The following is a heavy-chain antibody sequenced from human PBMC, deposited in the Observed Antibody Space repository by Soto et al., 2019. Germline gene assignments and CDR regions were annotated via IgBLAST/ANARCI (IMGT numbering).Heavy chain of an antibody. CDR3: AREGVWGSYRYESHFDY. CDR1: GYTFTGYY. V-gene: IGHV1-2*04. Sequence: ASVKVSFKASGYTFTGYYMHWVRQAPGQGLEWMGWINPNSGGTNYAQKFQGWVTMTRDTSISTAYMELSRLRSDDTAVYYCAREGVWGSYRYESHFDYWGQGTLVTVSS. CDR2: INPNSGGT. D-gene: IGHD3-16*02. J-gene: IGHJ4*02.